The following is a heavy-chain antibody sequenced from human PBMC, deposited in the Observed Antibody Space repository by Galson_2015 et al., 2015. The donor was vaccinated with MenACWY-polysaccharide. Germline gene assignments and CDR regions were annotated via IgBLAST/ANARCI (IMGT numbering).Heavy chain of an antibody. V-gene: IGHV3-23*01. CDR1: GFTFSTYW. D-gene: IGHD3-22*01. CDR3: ATHPKGTDSRWYDY. Sequence: LRLSCAASGFTFSTYWMHWVRQAPGKGLEWVSTMSGRRGYTYYADSVKGRFTISRDNSKNTLYLQMSNLRADDTAIYSCATHPKGTDSRWYDYWGQGTLVTVSS. J-gene: IGHJ4*02. CDR2: MSGRRGYT.